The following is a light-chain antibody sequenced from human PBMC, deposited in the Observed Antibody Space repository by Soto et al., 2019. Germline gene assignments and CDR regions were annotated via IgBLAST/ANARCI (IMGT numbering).Light chain of an antibody. CDR3: QQYNSYPFT. V-gene: IGKV1-5*03. Sequence: DIQMTQSPSTLSASVGDRVTITCRASQSISSWLAWYQQKPGKAPKLLIYKASSLESGVPSRFSGSGSGTEFTLTIRSLQPDDFATYYCQQYNSYPFTVGPGTKVDIK. CDR1: QSISSW. J-gene: IGKJ3*01. CDR2: KAS.